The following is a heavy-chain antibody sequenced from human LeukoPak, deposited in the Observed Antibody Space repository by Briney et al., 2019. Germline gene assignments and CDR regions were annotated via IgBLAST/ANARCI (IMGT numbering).Heavy chain of an antibody. CDR1: GASISSYY. V-gene: IGHV4-59*01. D-gene: IGHD6-19*01. CDR3: ARVLPYSSGGGVDY. J-gene: IGHJ4*02. Sequence: SETLSLTCTVSGASISSYYWSWIRQSPGKGLEWIGYIYYSGSTNYNPSLKSRVTISVDTSRNQFSLNVSSVTAADTAVYYCARVLPYSSGGGVDYWGQGTLVTVSS. CDR2: IYYSGST.